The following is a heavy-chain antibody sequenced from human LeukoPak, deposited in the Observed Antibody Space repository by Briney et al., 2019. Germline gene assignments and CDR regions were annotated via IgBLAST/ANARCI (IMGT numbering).Heavy chain of an antibody. CDR3: AREKQSGGTPFDY. CDR2: VADDEKTI. J-gene: IGHJ4*02. D-gene: IGHD1-26*01. V-gene: IGHV3-30*04. CDR1: GFTFTGHS. Sequence: GGSLRLSCVASGFTFTGHSMHWVRQAPGKGLEWVAVVADDEKTISYADSLKGRFTVSRDNPKNTVYLQMNSLRDEDTAVYYCAREKQSGGTPFDYWGQGSLVTVSS.